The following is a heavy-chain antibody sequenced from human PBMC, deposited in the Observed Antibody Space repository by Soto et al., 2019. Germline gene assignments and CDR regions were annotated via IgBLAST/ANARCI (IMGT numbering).Heavy chain of an antibody. Sequence: QVQLVQSGAEVKKPGSSVKVSCKASGGTFSSHAISWVRQAPGQGLEWMGGIIPIFGTADYAQKFQGRVTITADESTSTAQMELSSLRSEDTAVYYCARDGGVYDYSPFDYWGQGTLVTVSS. V-gene: IGHV1-69*12. CDR3: ARDGGVYDYSPFDY. J-gene: IGHJ4*02. CDR2: IIPIFGTA. D-gene: IGHD4-4*01. CDR1: GGTFSSHA.